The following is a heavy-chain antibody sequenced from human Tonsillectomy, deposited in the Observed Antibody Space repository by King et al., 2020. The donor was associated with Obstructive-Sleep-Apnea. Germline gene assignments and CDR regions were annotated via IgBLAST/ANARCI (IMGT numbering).Heavy chain of an antibody. Sequence: VQLVESGGGLVKPGGSLRLSCAASGFTFNNVWMSWVRQAPGKGLEWVGRIKSKTDGGTADYAAPVKGRFTISRDDSKNTLYLQMNSLKTEDTAVYYCTTLWIVVLVATDFDYWGQGTLVTVSS. D-gene: IGHD2-15*01. CDR3: TTLWIVVLVATDFDY. CDR1: GFTFNNVW. V-gene: IGHV3-15*01. J-gene: IGHJ4*02. CDR2: IKSKTDGGTA.